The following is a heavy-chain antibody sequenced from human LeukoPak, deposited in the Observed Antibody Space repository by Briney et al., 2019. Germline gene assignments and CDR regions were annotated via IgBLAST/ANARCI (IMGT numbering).Heavy chain of an antibody. CDR2: IYPGDSDT. Sequence: GESLKISCKGSGYSFTSYWIGWVRQMPEKGLEWMGIIYPGDSDTRYSPSFQGQVTISADKSISTAYLQWSSLRASDTAMYYCARRTSTSCYSNWGQGTLVTVSS. V-gene: IGHV5-51*01. CDR3: ARRTSTSCYSN. D-gene: IGHD2-2*01. J-gene: IGHJ4*02. CDR1: GYSFTSYW.